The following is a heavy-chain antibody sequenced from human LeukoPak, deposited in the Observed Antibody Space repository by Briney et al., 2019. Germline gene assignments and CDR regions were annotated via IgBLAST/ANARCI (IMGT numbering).Heavy chain of an antibody. CDR3: AKAPQYYYDSSGYPIDY. D-gene: IGHD3-22*01. CDR1: GFTFSSYA. Sequence: GGSPRLSCAASGFTFSSYAMSWVRQAPGKGLEWVSAISGSGGSTYYADSVKGRFTISRDNSKNTLYLQMNSLRAEDTAVYYCAKAPQYYYDSSGYPIDYWGQGTLVTVSS. J-gene: IGHJ4*02. V-gene: IGHV3-23*01. CDR2: ISGSGGST.